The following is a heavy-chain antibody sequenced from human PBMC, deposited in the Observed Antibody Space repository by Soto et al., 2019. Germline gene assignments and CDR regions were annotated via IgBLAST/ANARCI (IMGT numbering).Heavy chain of an antibody. V-gene: IGHV4-39*01. Sequence: QLLESGPGLVKPSETLSLTCTVSGGSISSSSYYWGWIRQPPGKGLEWIGSIYYSGSTYYNPSLKSRVTISVDTSKNQFSLKLSSVTAADTAVYYCATGGYDSSGYYGTVFDYWGQGTLVTVSS. CDR1: GGSISSSSYY. CDR3: ATGGYDSSGYYGTVFDY. CDR2: IYYSGST. J-gene: IGHJ4*02. D-gene: IGHD3-22*01.